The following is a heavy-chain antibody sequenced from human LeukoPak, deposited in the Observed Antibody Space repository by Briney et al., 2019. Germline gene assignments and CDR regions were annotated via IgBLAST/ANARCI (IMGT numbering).Heavy chain of an antibody. CDR1: GGSISSGSYY. CDR3: ARGRLRGYSYGYVNAFDI. D-gene: IGHD5-18*01. CDR2: INHSGST. V-gene: IGHV4-61*10. Sequence: PSETLSLTCTVSGGSISSGSYYWSWIRQPAGKGLEWIGEINHSGSTNYNPSLKSRVTISVDTSKNQFSLKLSSVTAADTAVYYCARGRLRGYSYGYVNAFDIWGQGTMVTVSS. J-gene: IGHJ3*02.